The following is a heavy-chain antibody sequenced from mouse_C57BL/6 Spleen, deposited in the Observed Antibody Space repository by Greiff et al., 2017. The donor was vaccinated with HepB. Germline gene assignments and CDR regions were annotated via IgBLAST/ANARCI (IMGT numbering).Heavy chain of an antibody. D-gene: IGHD4-1*01. V-gene: IGHV5-17*01. CDR3: ARDELGRGYFDY. J-gene: IGHJ2*01. CDR2: ISSGSSTI. CDR1: GFTFSDYG. Sequence: DVKLVESGGGLVKPGGSLKLSCAASGFTFSDYGMHWVRQAPEKGLEWVAYISSGSSTIYYADTVKGRFTISRDNAKNTLFLQMTSLRSEDTAMYYCARDELGRGYFDYWGQGTTLTVSS.